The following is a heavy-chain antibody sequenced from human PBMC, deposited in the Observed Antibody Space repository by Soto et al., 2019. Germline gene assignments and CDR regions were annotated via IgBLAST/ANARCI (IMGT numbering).Heavy chain of an antibody. D-gene: IGHD3-10*01. CDR1: GASISSGGYY. Sequence: QVQLQESGPGLVKPSQTLSLTCTVSGASISSGGYYWSWIRQSPGKGLEWIAYIYDSGTTYYNPSLKSRLTISVDTSNNQFSLKLNSVTAADTAVYYCARDVRDYYDSGSYQRAHFFDPWGRGTLVTVSS. V-gene: IGHV4-31*03. CDR3: ARDVRDYYDSGSYQRAHFFDP. J-gene: IGHJ5*02. CDR2: IYDSGTT.